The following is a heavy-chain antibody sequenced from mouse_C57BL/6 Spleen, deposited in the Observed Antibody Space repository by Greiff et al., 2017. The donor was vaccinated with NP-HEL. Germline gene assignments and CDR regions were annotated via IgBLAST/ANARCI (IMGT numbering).Heavy chain of an antibody. Sequence: QVQLKQPGAELVKPGASVKLSCKASGYTFTSYWMQWVKQRPGQGLEWIGEIDPSDSYTNYNQKFKGKATLTVDTSSSTAYMQLSSLTSEDSAVYYCARWGGGDYFDYWGQGTTLTVSS. J-gene: IGHJ2*01. V-gene: IGHV1-50*01. CDR2: IDPSDSYT. CDR1: GYTFTSYW. CDR3: ARWGGGDYFDY.